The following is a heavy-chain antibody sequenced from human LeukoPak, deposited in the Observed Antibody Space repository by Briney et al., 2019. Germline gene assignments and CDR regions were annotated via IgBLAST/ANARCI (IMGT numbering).Heavy chain of an antibody. D-gene: IGHD3-22*01. CDR1: GYTFTGYY. V-gene: IGHV1-8*02. CDR2: VNPNSGNT. J-gene: IGHJ4*02. Sequence: ASVKVSCKASGYTFTGYYMHWVRQAPGQGLERMGWVNPNSGNTGYAQKFQGRVTMTRNTATSTVYMDLSSLTSDDTAVYYCARRSDDYDSSAYYHWGLGTLVTVSS. CDR3: ARRSDDYDSSAYYH.